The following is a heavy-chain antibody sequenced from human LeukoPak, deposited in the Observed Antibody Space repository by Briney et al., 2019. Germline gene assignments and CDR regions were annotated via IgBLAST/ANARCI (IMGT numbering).Heavy chain of an antibody. D-gene: IGHD2-2*02. CDR1: GYSITSGYN. CDR3: VRYCSSTTCYTRAVDY. J-gene: IGHJ4*02. V-gene: IGHV4-38-2*02. Sequence: SETLSLTCTVSGYSITSGYNWAWIRQPPGKVLEWIGSIYHSGSAYYNPSLKSRVTISVDTSKNQFSLKLSSVTAADTAVYYCVRYCSSTTCYTRAVDYWGQGALVTVSS. CDR2: IYHSGSA.